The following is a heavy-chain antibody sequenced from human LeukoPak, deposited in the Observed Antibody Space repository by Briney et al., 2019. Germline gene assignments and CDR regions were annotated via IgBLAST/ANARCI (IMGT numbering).Heavy chain of an antibody. Sequence: SETLSLTCTVSVGSISSGSYYWGWIRQPPGKGLEWIASMYYSGTTFYSPSLKSRVTISVDTSKNQLSLKLGSVTAADTSVYYCARHHPRDGSAFDYWGQGTLVTVSS. CDR1: VGSISSGSYY. J-gene: IGHJ4*02. CDR3: ARHHPRDGSAFDY. CDR2: MYYSGTT. V-gene: IGHV4-39*01.